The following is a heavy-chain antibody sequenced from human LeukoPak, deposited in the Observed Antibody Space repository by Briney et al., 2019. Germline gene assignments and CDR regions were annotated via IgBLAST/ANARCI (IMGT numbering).Heavy chain of an antibody. J-gene: IGHJ3*02. CDR1: GGSISNYY. CDR2: IYYSGST. V-gene: IGHV4-59*12. CDR3: ARDPAYYYDSSGYPTDAFDI. D-gene: IGHD3-22*01. Sequence: SETLSLTCTVSGGSISNYYWSWIRQPPGKGLEWIGYIYYSGSTYYNPSLKSRVTISVDTSKNQFSLKLSSVTAADTAVYYCARDPAYYYDSSGYPTDAFDIWGQGTMVTVSS.